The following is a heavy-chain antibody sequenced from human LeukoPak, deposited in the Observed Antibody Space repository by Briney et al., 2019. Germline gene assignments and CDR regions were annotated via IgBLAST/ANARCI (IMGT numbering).Heavy chain of an antibody. J-gene: IGHJ4*02. Sequence: GGSLRLSCAASGFTFSDYYMSWIRQAPGKGLEWVPYIGSSGRTIFYADSVKGRFTISRDSSKSTLYLQMNSLRAEDTAVYFCAKGGPQFFDYWGQGSLVTVSS. CDR2: IGSSGRTI. V-gene: IGHV3-11*01. CDR3: AKGGPQFFDY. D-gene: IGHD5-24*01. CDR1: GFTFSDYY.